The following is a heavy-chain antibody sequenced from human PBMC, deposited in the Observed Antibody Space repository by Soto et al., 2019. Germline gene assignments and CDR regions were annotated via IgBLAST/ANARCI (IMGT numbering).Heavy chain of an antibody. D-gene: IGHD2-21*02. CDR2: ISSNGGST. V-gene: IGHV3-64D*06. CDR3: VKEGVVTTYYFDY. J-gene: IGHJ4*02. Sequence: GGSLRLSCSASGFTFSSYAMHWVRQAPGKGLEYVSAISSNGGSTYYADSVKGRFTISRDNSKNTLYLQMSSLRAEDTAVYYCVKEGVVTTYYFDYWGQGTLVTVSS. CDR1: GFTFSSYA.